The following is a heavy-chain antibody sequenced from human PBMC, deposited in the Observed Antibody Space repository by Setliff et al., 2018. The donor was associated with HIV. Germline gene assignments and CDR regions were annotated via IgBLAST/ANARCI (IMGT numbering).Heavy chain of an antibody. D-gene: IGHD5-18*01. CDR3: AREIQFSATTYYYYYMDD. J-gene: IGHJ6*03. CDR2: IYTSGRASY. V-gene: IGHV4-39*07. Sequence: ASETLSLTCTVSGGSISSNNYYWGWIRQTPGKGLEWIGHIYTSGRASYNYNPFLKGRVTMSLDTSKNQFSLKVTSVTAADTAVYYCAREIQFSATTYYYYYMDDWGRGTTVTVSS. CDR1: GGSISSNNYY.